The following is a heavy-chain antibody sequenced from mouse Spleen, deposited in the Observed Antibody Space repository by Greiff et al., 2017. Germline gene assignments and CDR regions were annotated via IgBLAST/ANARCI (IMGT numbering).Heavy chain of an antibody. CDR2: ISYDGSN. D-gene: IGHD1-2*01. J-gene: IGHJ3*01. CDR3: ASSKNYGYWFAY. CDR1: GYSITSGYY. Sequence: EVHLVESGPGLVKPSQSLSLTCSVTGYSITSGYYWNWIRQFPGNKLEWMGYISYDGSNNYNPSLKNRISITRDTSKNQFFLKLNSVTTEDTATYYCASSKNYGYWFAYWCQGTLVTVSA. V-gene: IGHV3-6*01.